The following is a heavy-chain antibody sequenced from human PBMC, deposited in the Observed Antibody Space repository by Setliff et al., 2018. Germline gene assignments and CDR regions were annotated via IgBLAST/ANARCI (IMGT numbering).Heavy chain of an antibody. Sequence: GGSLRLSCVASEFTFSNYWMTWVRQAPGKGLEWVANIRQDGGQTYYVDSVKGRFTISRDNAKNSLYLQMNSLRAEDTAVYYCARDHVYGSQYYYYYYGMDVWGKGTTVTVSS. J-gene: IGHJ6*04. D-gene: IGHD3-10*01. CDR1: EFTFSNYW. CDR3: ARDHVYGSQYYYYYYGMDV. V-gene: IGHV3-7*01. CDR2: IRQDGGQT.